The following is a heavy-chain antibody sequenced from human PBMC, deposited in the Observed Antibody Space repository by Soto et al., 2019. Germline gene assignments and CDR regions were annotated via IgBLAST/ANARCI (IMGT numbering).Heavy chain of an antibody. CDR3: ARTSSGWFGDWFDP. CDR1: GFTFSSYS. Sequence: GGSLRLSCAASGFTFSSYSMNWVRQAPGKGLEWVSYISSSSSTIYYADSVKGRFTISRDNAKNSLYLQMNSLRDEDTAVYYCARTSSGWFGDWFDPWGQGTLVTVSP. CDR2: ISSSSSTI. D-gene: IGHD6-19*01. V-gene: IGHV3-48*02. J-gene: IGHJ5*02.